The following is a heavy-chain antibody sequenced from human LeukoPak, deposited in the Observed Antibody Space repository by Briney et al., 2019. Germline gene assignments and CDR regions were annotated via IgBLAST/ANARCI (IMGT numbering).Heavy chain of an antibody. D-gene: IGHD3-10*01. Sequence: GGPLRLSCAASGFTFSSYGMHWVRQAPGQGLEWVAVIWYDGTTKYYADSVKGRFTISRDNSKNTLYLQMNSLSVEDTAVYFCSTEDVSGSFDYWGQGTPVTVSS. CDR2: IWYDGTTK. V-gene: IGHV3-33*01. CDR3: STEDVSGSFDY. CDR1: GFTFSSYG. J-gene: IGHJ4*02.